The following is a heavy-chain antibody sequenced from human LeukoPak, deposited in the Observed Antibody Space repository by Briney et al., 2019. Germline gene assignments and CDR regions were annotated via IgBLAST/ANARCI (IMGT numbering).Heavy chain of an antibody. Sequence: ASVKVSCKAFGYTFTSNYMHWVRQAPGQGPEWMGVISPSGGSTTYAQKFQGRVTLTRDMSTSTDYLELSSLRSEDTAVYYCARGQRGYSGYDLVYWGQGTLVTVSS. V-gene: IGHV1-46*01. CDR3: ARGQRGYSGYDLVY. J-gene: IGHJ4*02. CDR2: ISPSGGST. D-gene: IGHD5-12*01. CDR1: GYTFTSNY.